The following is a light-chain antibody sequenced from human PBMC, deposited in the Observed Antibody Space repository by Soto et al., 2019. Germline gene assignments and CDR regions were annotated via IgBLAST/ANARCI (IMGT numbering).Light chain of an antibody. Sequence: QSVLTQPRSVSESPGQSVTISCTGTSSDVGAYNYVSRYQQHPGKVPKLIIYDVSKRPSGVPDRFSGSKSGNTASLTISGLQAEDEADYYCCSFAGTYLVFGGGTKLTVL. J-gene: IGLJ3*02. CDR1: SSDVGAYNY. CDR2: DVS. CDR3: CSFAGTYLV. V-gene: IGLV2-11*01.